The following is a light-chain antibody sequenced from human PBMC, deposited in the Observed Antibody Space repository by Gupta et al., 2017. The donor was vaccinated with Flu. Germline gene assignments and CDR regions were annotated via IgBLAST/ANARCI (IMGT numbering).Light chain of an antibody. J-gene: IGKJ3*01. V-gene: IGKV4-1*01. CDR1: QSILYSSNNKNY. CDR3: QQDYSART. CDR2: WAS. Sequence: DIVMTQSPDSLAVSLGERATINCKSSQSILYSSNNKNYLAWYQQKPGQPPKLLMYWASTRDSGVPDRFSGSGSGTDFTLTSSSLQAEDVAVYYWQQDYSARTFGQGTKVDIK.